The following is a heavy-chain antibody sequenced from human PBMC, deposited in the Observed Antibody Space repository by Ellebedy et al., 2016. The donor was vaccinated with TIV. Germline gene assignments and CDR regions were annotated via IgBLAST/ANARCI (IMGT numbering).Heavy chain of an antibody. D-gene: IGHD2-8*01. V-gene: IGHV3-21*04. CDR2: ISSSSSYI. CDR1: GFTFSSYS. CDR3: AKSPRGYCTNGVCFMADY. Sequence: GESLKISXAASGFTFSSYSMNWVRQAPGKGLEWVSSISSSSSYIYYADSVKGRFTISRDNAKNTLYLQMNSLRAEDTAVYYCAKSPRGYCTNGVCFMADYWGQGTLVTVSS. J-gene: IGHJ4*02.